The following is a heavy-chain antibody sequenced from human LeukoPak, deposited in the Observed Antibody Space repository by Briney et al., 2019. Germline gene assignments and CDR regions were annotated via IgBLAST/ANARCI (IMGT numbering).Heavy chain of an antibody. D-gene: IGHD3-10*01. Sequence: PGGSLRPSCAASGFTFSDYYMSWIRQAPGKGLEWVSYISSSGSTIYYADSVKGRFTISRDNAKNSLYLQMNSLRAEDTAVYYCARDFLWFGELLSPPLDVWGQGTTVTVSS. V-gene: IGHV3-11*01. CDR2: ISSSGSTI. CDR3: ARDFLWFGELLSPPLDV. CDR1: GFTFSDYY. J-gene: IGHJ6*02.